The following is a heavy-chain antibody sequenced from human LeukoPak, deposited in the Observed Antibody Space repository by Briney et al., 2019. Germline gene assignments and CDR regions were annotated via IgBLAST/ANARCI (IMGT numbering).Heavy chain of an antibody. CDR2: ISGGGETT. V-gene: IGHV3-23*01. CDR1: GFTFSSYA. CDR3: AKDQRGYQKASDS. J-gene: IGHJ4*02. Sequence: GGSLRLSCAASGFTFSSYAMNWVCQAPGKGLEWVSGISGGGETTDYADSVKGRFTISRDNSKNTLHLQMNNLRVEDTAVYYCAKDQRGYQKASDSWGQGTLVTVSS. D-gene: IGHD5-18*01.